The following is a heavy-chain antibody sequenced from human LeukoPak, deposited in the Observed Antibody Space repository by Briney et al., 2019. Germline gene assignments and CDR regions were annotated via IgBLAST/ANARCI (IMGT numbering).Heavy chain of an antibody. J-gene: IGHJ1*01. V-gene: IGHV3-9*03. CDR2: INWNNDGI. CDR3: ARDDYNTLGYNFHH. Sequence: GTSLRLSCVASGFTFADHAMHWVRRAPGQGLEWVTGINWNNDGIVYAASVKGRFTVSRDNAKNTLYLQMNGLRPEDMAFYYCARDDYNTLGYNFHHWGQGTLVTVSS. D-gene: IGHD1-1*01. CDR1: GFTFADHA.